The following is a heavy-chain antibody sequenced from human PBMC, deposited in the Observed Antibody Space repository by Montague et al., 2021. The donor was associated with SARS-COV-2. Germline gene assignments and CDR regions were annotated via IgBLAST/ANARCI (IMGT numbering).Heavy chain of an antibody. V-gene: IGHV4-34*01. CDR1: VGSFSGYW. CDR3: ARAQVTISGVLFFIPAAGHLDG. CDR2: INHSWST. Sequence: SETLSLTCAVYVGSFSGYWWTWIRQSPGKGLEWIGGINHSWSTRYNPSLKSRVTISVDTSKNQFSLDLTSVTAANTAVYYCARAQVTISGVLFFIPAAGHLDGWGQGTSVTVSS. J-gene: IGHJ3*01. D-gene: IGHD3-3*01.